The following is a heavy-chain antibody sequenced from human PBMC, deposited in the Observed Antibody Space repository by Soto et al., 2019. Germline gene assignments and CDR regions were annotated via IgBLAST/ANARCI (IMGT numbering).Heavy chain of an antibody. Sequence: SETLSLTCTVYGGSSSDYYWTWIRQPPGKGLEWIGEINERGTTNYSPSLKSRVTMSLDRSNNQFSLKVNSVTAADTAVYYCARGGVGPRLTYWGQGILVTVSS. CDR2: INERGTT. J-gene: IGHJ4*02. CDR3: ARGGVGPRLTY. CDR1: GGSSSDYY. D-gene: IGHD1-26*01. V-gene: IGHV4-34*01.